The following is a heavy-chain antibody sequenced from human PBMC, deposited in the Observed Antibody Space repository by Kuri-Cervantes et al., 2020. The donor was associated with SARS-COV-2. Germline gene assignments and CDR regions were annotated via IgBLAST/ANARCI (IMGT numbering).Heavy chain of an antibody. V-gene: IGHV4-31*03. CDR2: IYYSGST. CDR3: ARDADSSGSLDY. D-gene: IGHD3-22*01. CDR1: GGSISSGGYY. Sequence: SETLSLTCTVSGGSISSGGYYWSWIRQHPGKGLEWIGYIYYSGSTYYNPSLKSRVTISVDTSKNQFSLKLSSVTAADTAVYYCARDADSSGSLDYWGQGTLVTVSS. J-gene: IGHJ4*02.